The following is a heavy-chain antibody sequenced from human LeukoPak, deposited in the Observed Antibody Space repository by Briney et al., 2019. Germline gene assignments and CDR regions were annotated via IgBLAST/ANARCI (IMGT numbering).Heavy chain of an antibody. CDR3: AREYYYDSSGYYY. V-gene: IGHV4-34*01. CDR1: GGSFSGYY. Sequence: SETLSLTCAVYGGSFSGYYWSWIRQPPGKGLEWIGEINHGGSTNYNPSLKSRVTISVDTSKNQFSLKLSSVTAADTAVYYCAREYYYDSSGYYYWGQGTLVTVSS. D-gene: IGHD3-22*01. J-gene: IGHJ4*02. CDR2: INHGGST.